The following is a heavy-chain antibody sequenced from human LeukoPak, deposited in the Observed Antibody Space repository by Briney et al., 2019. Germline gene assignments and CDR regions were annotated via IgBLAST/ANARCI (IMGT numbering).Heavy chain of an antibody. V-gene: IGHV1-69*05. D-gene: IGHD3-10*01. J-gene: IGHJ4*02. CDR3: AREGVRTTDFDY. Sequence: GASVKVSCKASGYTFSDYYMHWVRQAPGQGLEWMGRIIPIFGTANYAQKFQGRVTITTDESTSTAYMELSSLRSEDTAVYYCAREGVRTTDFDYWGQGTLVTVSS. CDR2: IIPIFGTA. CDR1: GYTFSDYY.